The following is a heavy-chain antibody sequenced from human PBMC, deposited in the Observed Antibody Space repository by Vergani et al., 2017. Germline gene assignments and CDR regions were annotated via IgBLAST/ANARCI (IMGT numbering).Heavy chain of an antibody. Sequence: QVQMVQSGAEVKKPGSSVKVSCKASGGTFSSYAISWVRQAPGHGLEWMGGIIPIFGTANYAQKFQGRVTITADESTSTAYMELSSLRSEDTAVYYCARAIREYSSTTTRSYYYYMDVWGKGTTVTVSS. CDR2: IIPIFGTA. D-gene: IGHD6-13*01. CDR3: ARAIREYSSTTTRSYYYYMDV. CDR1: GGTFSSYA. V-gene: IGHV1-69*01. J-gene: IGHJ6*03.